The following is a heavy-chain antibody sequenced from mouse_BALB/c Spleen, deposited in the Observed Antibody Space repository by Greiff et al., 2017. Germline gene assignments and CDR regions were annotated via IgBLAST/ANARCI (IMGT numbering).Heavy chain of an antibody. D-gene: IGHD1-2*01. CDR1: GYTFTSYW. Sequence: QVHVKQSGAELAKPGASVKMSCKASGYTFTSYWMHWVKQRPGQGLEWIGYINPSTGYTEYNQKFKDKATLTADKSSSTAYMQLSSLTSEDSAVYYCARGTTATYAMDYWGQGTSVTVSS. CDR3: ARGTTATYAMDY. CDR2: INPSTGYT. V-gene: IGHV1-7*01. J-gene: IGHJ4*01.